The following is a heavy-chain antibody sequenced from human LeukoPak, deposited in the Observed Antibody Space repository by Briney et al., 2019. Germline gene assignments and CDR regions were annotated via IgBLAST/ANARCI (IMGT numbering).Heavy chain of an antibody. CDR3: ARENYDILTGSPNFDY. V-gene: IGHV3-23*01. D-gene: IGHD3-9*01. J-gene: IGHJ4*02. Sequence: GGSLRLSCAASGFTFNNYAMSWVRQAPGKGLEWVSAISDSGRSTYYADPVKGRFTISRDNSKTTLYLQMNSLRAEDTAVYYCARENYDILTGSPNFDYWGQGTLVTVSS. CDR2: ISDSGRST. CDR1: GFTFNNYA.